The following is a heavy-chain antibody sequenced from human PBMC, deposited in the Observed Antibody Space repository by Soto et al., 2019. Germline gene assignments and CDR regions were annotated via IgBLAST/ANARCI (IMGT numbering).Heavy chain of an antibody. Sequence: QVQLVQSGAEVKKPGASVKVSCKVSGYTLSELSMHWVRQTPGTGLEWMGGFDSQDGETTYAQKFQGRVTMTEDTSTDTAYMELSSLRSEDTGVYYCATEDRYGENDAFDIWGQGTMVTVSS. CDR3: ATEDRYGENDAFDI. J-gene: IGHJ3*02. D-gene: IGHD4-17*01. V-gene: IGHV1-24*01. CDR2: FDSQDGET. CDR1: GYTLSELS.